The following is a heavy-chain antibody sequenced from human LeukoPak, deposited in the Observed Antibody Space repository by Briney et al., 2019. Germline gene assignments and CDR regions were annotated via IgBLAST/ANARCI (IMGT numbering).Heavy chain of an antibody. J-gene: IGHJ4*02. V-gene: IGHV3-21*01. CDR2: INNVASHI. D-gene: IGHD5/OR15-5a*01. CDR1: GFTFSSSA. CDR3: AREDEHCLD. Sequence: GGSLRLSCAASGFTFSSSAMNWVRQAPGKGLEWVSSINNVASHIYYAHSVKGRFTISRDNAKNSLYLQMNSLSDEDTAVYYCAREDEHCLDWGQGTLVTVSS.